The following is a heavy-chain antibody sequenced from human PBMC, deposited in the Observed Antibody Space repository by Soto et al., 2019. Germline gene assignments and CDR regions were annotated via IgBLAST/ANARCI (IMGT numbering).Heavy chain of an antibody. CDR3: ARTRDYDSSGYYFPY. D-gene: IGHD3-22*01. CDR1: GYTFTGYA. Sequence: QVQLVQSGAEEKKPGASVKVSCKASGYTFTGYAMHWVRQAPGQRLEWMGWINAGNGNAKYSQKFQGRVTITRDTSASTAYMELSSLRSEDTAVYYCARTRDYDSSGYYFPYWGQGTLVTVSS. J-gene: IGHJ4*02. CDR2: INAGNGNA. V-gene: IGHV1-3*05.